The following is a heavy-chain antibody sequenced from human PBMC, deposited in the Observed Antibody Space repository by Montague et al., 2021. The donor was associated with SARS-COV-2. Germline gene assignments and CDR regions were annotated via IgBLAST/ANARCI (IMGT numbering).Heavy chain of an antibody. CDR3: ARTWSDYGDYDAFDL. D-gene: IGHD4-17*01. CDR1: GGSISTYY. Sequence: SETLSLTCTVSGGSISTYYWNWIRQPPGKGLEWIAYIYYSGSTNYIPSLKSRATISLDTSKNQFSLKLNSMTAADTAVYFCARTWSDYGDYDAFDLWGQGTMVTVSS. CDR2: IYYSGST. J-gene: IGHJ3*01. V-gene: IGHV4-59*13.